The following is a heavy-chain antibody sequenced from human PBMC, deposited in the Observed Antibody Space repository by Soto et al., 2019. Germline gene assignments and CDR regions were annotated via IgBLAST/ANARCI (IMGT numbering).Heavy chain of an antibody. Sequence: QVQRVQSGAEVKKPGASVKVSCKASGYTFTRYDINWVRQATGQGLEWMGWMNPNSGNTGYAQKFQGRVTMTRNTSKATVDMRLCSLIFEEGAVYYCAREKTSYGMDVWGQGTTVTVSS. V-gene: IGHV1-8*01. CDR1: GYTFTRYD. J-gene: IGHJ6*02. CDR2: MNPNSGNT. CDR3: AREKTSYGMDV.